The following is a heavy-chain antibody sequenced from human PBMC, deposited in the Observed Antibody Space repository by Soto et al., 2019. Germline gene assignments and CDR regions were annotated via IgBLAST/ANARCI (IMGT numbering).Heavy chain of an antibody. V-gene: IGHV4-59*01. CDR1: GGSISSYY. J-gene: IGHJ3*02. Sequence: PSETLSLTCTVSGGSISSYYWSWIRQPPGKGLEWIGYIYYSGSTNYNPSLKSRVTISVDTSKNQFSLKLSPVTAADTAVYYCATTTVGDDAFDIWGQGTMVTVSS. CDR3: ATTTVGDDAFDI. CDR2: IYYSGST. D-gene: IGHD4-17*01.